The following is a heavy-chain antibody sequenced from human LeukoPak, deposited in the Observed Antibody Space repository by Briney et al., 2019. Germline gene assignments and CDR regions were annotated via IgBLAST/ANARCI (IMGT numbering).Heavy chain of an antibody. CDR2: ISSSGSTI. V-gene: IGHV3-48*03. J-gene: IGHJ4*02. Sequence: GGSLRLSCAASGFTLSSYEMNWVRQAPGKGLEWVSYISSSGSTIYYADSVKGRFTISRDNAKNSLYLQMNSLRAEDTAVYYCARESNVYYYDSSGFPFDYWGQGTLVTVSS. CDR1: GFTLSSYE. D-gene: IGHD3-22*01. CDR3: ARESNVYYYDSSGFPFDY.